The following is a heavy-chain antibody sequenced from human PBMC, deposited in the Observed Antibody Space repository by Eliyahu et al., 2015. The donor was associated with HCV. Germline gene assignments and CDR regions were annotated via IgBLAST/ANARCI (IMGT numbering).Heavy chain of an antibody. J-gene: IGHJ3*02. CDR1: GFTFSSYG. CDR2: IWYDGSNK. D-gene: IGHD6-13*01. Sequence: QVQLVESGGGVVQPGRSLRLSCAASGFTFSSYGMHWVRQXPGKGLGWVAVIWYDGSNKYYADSVKGRFTISRDNSKNTLYLQMNSLRAEDTAVYYCARDMAAAGLDAFDIWGQGTMVTVSS. CDR3: ARDMAAAGLDAFDI. V-gene: IGHV3-33*01.